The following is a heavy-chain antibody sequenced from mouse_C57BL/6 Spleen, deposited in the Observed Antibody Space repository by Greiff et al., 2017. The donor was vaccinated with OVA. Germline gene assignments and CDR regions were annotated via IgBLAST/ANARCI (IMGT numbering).Heavy chain of an antibody. Sequence: QVQLQQPGAELVKPGASVKVSCKASGYTFTSYWMHWVKQRPGQGLEWIGRIYPSDSDTNYNQKFKGKATLTVDKSSSTAYMQLSSLTSEDSAVYYCAIHIYYGCGLADWGQGTLVTVSA. CDR1: GYTFTSYW. V-gene: IGHV1-74*01. J-gene: IGHJ3*01. D-gene: IGHD2-2*01. CDR3: AIHIYYGCGLAD. CDR2: IYPSDSDT.